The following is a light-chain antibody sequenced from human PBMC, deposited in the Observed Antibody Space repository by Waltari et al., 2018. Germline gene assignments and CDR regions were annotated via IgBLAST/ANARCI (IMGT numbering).Light chain of an antibody. CDR2: DAS. CDR1: QSVSRY. J-gene: IGKJ4*01. Sequence: EIVLTQSPATLSLSPGGRVTLSCRASQSVSRYLAWYQQKPGQAPRLLIYDASNRATGVPARFNGSGPGTDFTLTISSLEPEDSAVYYCQQRSNWPPLTFGGGTKVEIK. CDR3: QQRSNWPPLT. V-gene: IGKV3D-11*02.